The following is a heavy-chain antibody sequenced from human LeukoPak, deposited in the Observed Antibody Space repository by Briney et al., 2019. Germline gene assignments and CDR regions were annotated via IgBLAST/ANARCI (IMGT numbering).Heavy chain of an antibody. D-gene: IGHD3-22*01. J-gene: IGHJ4*02. V-gene: IGHV3-30*18. CDR3: AKDVSGSGYYFDY. CDR1: GFTFSSCG. CDR2: TLYDGSNK. Sequence: GGSLRLSCAASGFTFSSCGMHWVRQAPGKGLEGVAVTLYDGSNKYYADSVKGRFTISRDNSKNTLYLQMNSLRAEDTAVYYCAKDVSGSGYYFDYWGQGTLVTVSS.